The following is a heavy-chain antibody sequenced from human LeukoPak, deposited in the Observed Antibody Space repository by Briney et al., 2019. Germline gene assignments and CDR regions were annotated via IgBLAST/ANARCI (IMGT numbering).Heavy chain of an antibody. Sequence: GGSLRLSCAASGFIFSDYSMDRVRQAPGKGLEWVGRVRKKSNNYSTYYAASVRGRYTISRDDSENSLHLQMNSLQTEDTAVYYCGRVGAWVGGNDAFDVWGQGTMVTVSS. CDR1: GFIFSDYS. D-gene: IGHD3-10*01. J-gene: IGHJ3*01. V-gene: IGHV3-72*01. CDR2: VRKKSNNYST. CDR3: GRVGAWVGGNDAFDV.